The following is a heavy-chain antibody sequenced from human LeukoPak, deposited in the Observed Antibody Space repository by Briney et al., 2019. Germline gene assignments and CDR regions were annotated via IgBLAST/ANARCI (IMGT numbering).Heavy chain of an antibody. V-gene: IGHV4-34*01. CDR3: ARFNWNDVFFDY. D-gene: IGHD1-1*01. CDR2: INHSGST. CDR1: GGSIAQYY. J-gene: IGHJ4*02. Sequence: SETLSLTCSVSGGSIAQYYWSWIRQPPGKGLEWIGEINHSGSTNYNPSLKSRVTISVDTSKNQFSLKLSSVTAADTAVYYCARFNWNDVFFDYWGQGTLVTVSS.